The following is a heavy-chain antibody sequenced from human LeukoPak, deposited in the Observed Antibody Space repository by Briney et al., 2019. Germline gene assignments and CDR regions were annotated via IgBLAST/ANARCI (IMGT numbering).Heavy chain of an antibody. Sequence: PSETLSLTRTVSGASISSDGFYWSWSRQLPGKGLEWIGYIYYTGFTYCKPSLKSRVTMSVDTSQNQFSLRMSSMTAADTAVYYCARAGLGIENYYYYMDVWGKGTTVTVSS. J-gene: IGHJ6*03. CDR2: IYYTGFT. CDR1: GASISSDGFY. V-gene: IGHV4-31*03. CDR3: ARAGLGIENYYYYMDV. D-gene: IGHD1-14*01.